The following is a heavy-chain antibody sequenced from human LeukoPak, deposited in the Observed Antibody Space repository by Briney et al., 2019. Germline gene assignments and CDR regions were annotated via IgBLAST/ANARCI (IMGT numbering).Heavy chain of an antibody. V-gene: IGHV1-69*13. J-gene: IGHJ6*02. CDR3: ARDRAFYYDSSPPKYGMDV. D-gene: IGHD3-22*01. CDR2: IIPIFGTA. CDR1: GGTFISYA. Sequence: SVKVSCKASGGTFISYAISWVRQAPGQGLEWMGGIIPIFGTANYAQKFQGRVTITADESTSTAYMELSSLRSEDTAVYYCARDRAFYYDSSPPKYGMDVWGQGTTVTVSS.